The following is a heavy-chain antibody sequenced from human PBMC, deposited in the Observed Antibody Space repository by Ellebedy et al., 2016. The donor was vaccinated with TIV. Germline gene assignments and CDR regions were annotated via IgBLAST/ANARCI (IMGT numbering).Heavy chain of an antibody. V-gene: IGHV3-30*02. D-gene: IGHD5-24*01. CDR2: IRYDESNK. CDR1: GFFFSAYG. Sequence: GESLKISCEASGFFFSAYGMHWVRQAPGKRPEWVAYIRYDESNKYYADSVTGRFTISRDNAKNSLYLQMNSLRAEDTAVYYCARDRGWLQFDYWGQGTLVAVPS. CDR3: ARDRGWLQFDY. J-gene: IGHJ4*02.